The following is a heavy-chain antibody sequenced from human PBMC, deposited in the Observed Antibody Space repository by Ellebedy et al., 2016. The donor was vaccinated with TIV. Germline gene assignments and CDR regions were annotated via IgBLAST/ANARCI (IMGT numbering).Heavy chain of an antibody. CDR2: ISTYSGNT. V-gene: IGHV1-18*01. Sequence: AASVKVSCKASGGTFSNYAISWVRQAPGQGLEWMGWISTYSGNTKYAQKFQGRVTMTTDTSTGTAYMELRSLTSDDTAVYYCAREADSDALDIWGQGTMVIVSS. CDR1: GGTFSNYA. CDR3: AREADSDALDI. D-gene: IGHD2-15*01. J-gene: IGHJ3*02.